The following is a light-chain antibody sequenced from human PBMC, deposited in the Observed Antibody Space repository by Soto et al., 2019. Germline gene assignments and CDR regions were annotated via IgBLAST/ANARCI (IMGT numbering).Light chain of an antibody. Sequence: EIGSKLSPGTRALSKGEGAILSCRASQSVGSYLAWYQQKPGQAPRLLIYDASNRATGTPARISGSGSGTDFTLTISSLEPEDFAVYYCQQRSNWPRTFGQGTNVDIK. V-gene: IGKV3-11*01. J-gene: IGKJ1*01. CDR1: QSVGSY. CDR2: DAS. CDR3: QQRSNWPRT.